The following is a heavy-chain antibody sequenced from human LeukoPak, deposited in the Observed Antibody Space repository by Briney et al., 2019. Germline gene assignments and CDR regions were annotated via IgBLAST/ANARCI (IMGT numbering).Heavy chain of an antibody. J-gene: IGHJ5*02. Sequence: ASVKVSCKASGYTFTSYAMNWVRQAPGQGLEWMGWINTNTGNPTYAQGFTGRFVFSLDTSVSTACLQICSLKAEDTAVYYCARDYVYGDYVRFDPWGQGTLVTVSS. CDR2: INTNTGNP. V-gene: IGHV7-4-1*01. CDR1: GYTFTSYA. D-gene: IGHD4-17*01. CDR3: ARDYVYGDYVRFDP.